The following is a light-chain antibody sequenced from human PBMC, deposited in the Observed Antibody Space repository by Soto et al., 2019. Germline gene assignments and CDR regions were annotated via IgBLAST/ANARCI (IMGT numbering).Light chain of an antibody. CDR1: QSVSSN. CDR2: GAS. CDR3: QQYNNWPPIT. J-gene: IGKJ5*01. V-gene: IGKV3-15*01. Sequence: EIVMTQSPGTLSVSPGEGATLSCRARQSVSSNLAWYQQKPGQAPRLLIYGASTRATGIPARFSGSGSGTEFTLTISSLQSEDFAVYYCQQYNNWPPITFGQGTRLEIK.